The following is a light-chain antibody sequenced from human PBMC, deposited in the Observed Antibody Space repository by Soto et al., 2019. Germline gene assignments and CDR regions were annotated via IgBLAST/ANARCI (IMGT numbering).Light chain of an antibody. CDR1: SSDVGGYNY. Sequence: QSALTQPDSVSGSPGQSITISCTGTSSDVGGYNYVSWYQQHPGKAPKLMIYDVSNRPSGVSNRFSGSKSGNTASLTISGLQAEDEADYYCSSHTSSSTSVVFGGGTKLTVL. V-gene: IGLV2-14*01. CDR2: DVS. CDR3: SSHTSSSTSVV. J-gene: IGLJ2*01.